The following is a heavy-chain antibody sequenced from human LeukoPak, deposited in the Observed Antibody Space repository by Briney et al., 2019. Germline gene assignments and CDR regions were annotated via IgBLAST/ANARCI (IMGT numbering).Heavy chain of an antibody. CDR1: GFTVSSHY. Sequence: GGSLRLSCAASGFTVSSHYMSWFRQAPGMGPEWVSAIYTDGSTYYTDSVKGRFTISRDNFKNTLFLQMNTLRAEDTAVYYCAKDRSTMIVVVTSDTFDYWGQGTLVTVSS. J-gene: IGHJ4*02. CDR3: AKDRSTMIVVVTSDTFDY. CDR2: IYTDGST. D-gene: IGHD3-22*01. V-gene: IGHV3-53*01.